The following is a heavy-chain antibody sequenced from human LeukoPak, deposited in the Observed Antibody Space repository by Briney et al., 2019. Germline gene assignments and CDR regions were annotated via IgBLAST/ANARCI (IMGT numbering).Heavy chain of an antibody. D-gene: IGHD1-26*01. CDR1: GGSISSSSYY. J-gene: IGHJ4*02. CDR2: IYYSGST. V-gene: IGHV4-39*07. CDR3: ARAGEGSYYYFDY. Sequence: SETLSLTCTVSGGSISSSSYYWGWIRQPPGKGLEWIGSIYYSGSTYYNPSLKSRVTISVDTSKNQFSLKLSSVTAADTAVYYCARAGEGSYYYFDYWGQGTLVTVSS.